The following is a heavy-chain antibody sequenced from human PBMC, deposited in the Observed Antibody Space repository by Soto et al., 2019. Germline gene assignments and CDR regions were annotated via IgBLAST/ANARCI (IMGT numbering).Heavy chain of an antibody. J-gene: IGHJ3*02. CDR2: ITGSGSIT. CDR1: GFTFSRYA. D-gene: IGHD6-19*01. CDR3: ARVVGGSGWHENAFDI. V-gene: IGHV3-23*01. Sequence: EVQLLESGGHLVQPGGSLRLSCAASGFTFSRYAMSWVRQAPGRGLDWVSGITGSGSITYYAASVKGRFTISRDHSKNTVYLQMNSLRAEDTALYYCARVVGGSGWHENAFDIWGQGTMVTVSS.